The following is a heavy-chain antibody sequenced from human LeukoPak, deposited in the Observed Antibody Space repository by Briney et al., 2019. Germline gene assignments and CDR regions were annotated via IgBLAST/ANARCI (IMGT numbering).Heavy chain of an antibody. J-gene: IGHJ4*02. CDR3: ARERDDYDDPGPLDY. CDR1: GFTFITYA. D-gene: IGHD4-17*01. Sequence: GGSLRLSCAPPGFTFITYASPWVGQAQGKGLSWVAFIRYDGSNKYYADSVKGRFTISRDNAKNSLYLDMNSLRAGDTAVYYCARERDDYDDPGPLDYWGQGTLVTVSS. V-gene: IGHV3-30*02. CDR2: IRYDGSNK.